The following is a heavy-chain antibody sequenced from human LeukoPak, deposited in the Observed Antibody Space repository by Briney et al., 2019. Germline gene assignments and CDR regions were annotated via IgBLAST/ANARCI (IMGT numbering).Heavy chain of an antibody. CDR3: ARDSHVRYCSGGSCTHLDY. CDR2: IKQDGSEK. J-gene: IGHJ4*02. V-gene: IGHV3-7*01. D-gene: IGHD2-15*01. CDR1: GFTFRSYW. Sequence: GGSLRLPCASSGFTFRSYWMSWVRQAPGKGLEWVANIKQDGSEKYYVDSVKGRFTISRDNAKNSLYLQMNSLRAEDTAVYYCARDSHVRYCSGGSCTHLDYWGQGTLVTVSS.